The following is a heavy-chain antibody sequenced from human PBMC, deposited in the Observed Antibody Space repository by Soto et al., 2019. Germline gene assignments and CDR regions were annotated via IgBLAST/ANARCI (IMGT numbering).Heavy chain of an antibody. D-gene: IGHD2-15*01. CDR2: FDPEDGET. J-gene: IGHJ4*02. Sequence: ASVKVSCKVSGYTLTELSMHWVRQAPGKGLEWMGGFDPEDGETIYAQKFQGRVTMTEDTSTDTAYMELSSLRSEDTAVYYCATDLTGGTVATSDYWGQGTLVTVSS. V-gene: IGHV1-24*01. CDR1: GYTLTELS. CDR3: ATDLTGGTVATSDY.